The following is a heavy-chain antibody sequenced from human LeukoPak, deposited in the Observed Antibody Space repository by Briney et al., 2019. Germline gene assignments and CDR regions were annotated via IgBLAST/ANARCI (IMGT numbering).Heavy chain of an antibody. CDR1: GFTFSSYW. D-gene: IGHD6-13*01. CDR2: IKQDGSKK. CDR3: AIEAIRQQLVLHY. J-gene: IGHJ4*02. Sequence: QPGGSLRLSCAASGFTFSSYWMSWVRQAPGKGLEWVAFIKQDGSKKYYVDSVKGRFTISRDNSKNSLYLQMNSLRAEDTAVYYCAIEAIRQQLVLHYWGQGTLVTVSS. V-gene: IGHV3-7*01.